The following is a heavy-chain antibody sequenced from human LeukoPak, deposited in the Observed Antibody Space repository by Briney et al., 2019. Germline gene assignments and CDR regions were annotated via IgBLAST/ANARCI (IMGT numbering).Heavy chain of an antibody. D-gene: IGHD2-2*01. CDR3: ARVFGMADIVVVPAASDYYYYYMDV. J-gene: IGHJ6*03. V-gene: IGHV1-18*01. CDR1: GYTFTSYG. CDR2: ISAYNGNT. Sequence: GASVKVSCKASGYTFTSYGISWVRQAPGQGLEWMGWISAYNGNTNYAQKPQGRVTMTTDTSTSTAYMELRSLRSDDTAVYYCARVFGMADIVVVPAASDYYYYYMDVWGKGTTVTVSS.